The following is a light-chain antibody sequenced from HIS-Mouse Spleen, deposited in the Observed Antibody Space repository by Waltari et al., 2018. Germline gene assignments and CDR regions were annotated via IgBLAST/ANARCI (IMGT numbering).Light chain of an antibody. CDR1: QSVSSSY. V-gene: IGKV3-20*01. Sequence: EIVLTQSPGTLSLSPGERATLSCRASQSVSSSYLAWYQQKPGQAPRLLIYGASSRATGIPDRFSGSRSGTDLTLTISRLEPEDFAVYYCQQYGSSPTFGQGTKLEIK. CDR2: GAS. J-gene: IGKJ2*01. CDR3: QQYGSSPT.